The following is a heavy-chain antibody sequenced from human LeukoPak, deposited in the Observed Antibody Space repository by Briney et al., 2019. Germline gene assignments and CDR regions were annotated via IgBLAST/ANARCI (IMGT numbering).Heavy chain of an antibody. V-gene: IGHV1-18*01. CDR1: GYTFTSYG. CDR3: QRDQYYDSSGVDFDY. CDR2: ISAYNGNT. D-gene: IGHD3-22*01. Sequence: AAVTVSCKASGYTFTSYGISWVRQAPGQRVEWMGWISAYNGNTNYVQKLRGRATLTTERSTNKHNIELRRLRADERPVCVFQRDQYYDSSGVDFDYWGQGTLVTVSS. J-gene: IGHJ4*02.